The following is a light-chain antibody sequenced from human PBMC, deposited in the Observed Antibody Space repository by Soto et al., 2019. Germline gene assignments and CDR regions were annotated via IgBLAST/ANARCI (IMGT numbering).Light chain of an antibody. J-gene: IGLJ1*01. Sequence: SYELTQPPSVSVAPGKTASITCGGNNIGSKSVHWYQQKPGQAPVLVIYYDTDRPSGIPERFSGSNSGNTATLTISRVEVGDEADYYCQVWDSSSDHYVFGTGTKVTVL. CDR1: NIGSKS. CDR3: QVWDSSSDHYV. V-gene: IGLV3-21*04. CDR2: YDT.